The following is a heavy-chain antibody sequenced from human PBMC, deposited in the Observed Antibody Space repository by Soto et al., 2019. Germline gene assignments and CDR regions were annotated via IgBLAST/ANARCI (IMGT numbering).Heavy chain of an antibody. CDR3: ARDSVTMVRSRGYYYYGMDV. D-gene: IGHD3-10*01. CDR2: ISGSGGST. V-gene: IGHV3-23*01. Sequence: GGSLRLSCAASGFTFSSYAMSWVRQAPGKGLEWVSAISGSGGSTYYADSVKGRFTISRDNSKNTLYLQMNSLRAEDTAVYYCARDSVTMVRSRGYYYYGMDVWGQGTTVTVSS. CDR1: GFTFSSYA. J-gene: IGHJ6*02.